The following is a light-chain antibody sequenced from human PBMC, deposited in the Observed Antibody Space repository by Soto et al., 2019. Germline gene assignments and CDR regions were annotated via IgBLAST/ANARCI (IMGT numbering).Light chain of an antibody. CDR2: DFS. V-gene: IGLV2-11*01. Sequence: QSALTQPRSVSGSPGQSVTISCTGTSSDVGGYNYVSWYQQRPGKGPKLMIYDFSRRPSGVPGRFSGSKSGNTASLSISGLQAEDEAEYFCCSHAASYTYVFGPGTKVTV. CDR1: SSDVGGYNY. CDR3: CSHAASYTYV. J-gene: IGLJ1*01.